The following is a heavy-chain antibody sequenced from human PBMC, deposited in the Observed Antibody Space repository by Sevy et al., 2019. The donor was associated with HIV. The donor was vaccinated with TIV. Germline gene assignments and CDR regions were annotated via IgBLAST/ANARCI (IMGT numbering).Heavy chain of an antibody. CDR1: GFTFSNYW. CDR2: ISDNGITT. V-gene: IGHV3-74*01. D-gene: IGHD3-9*01. J-gene: IGHJ6*03. Sequence: GGSLRLSCAASGFTFSNYWMQRVRQAPGKGLVWVSRISDNGITTIYADSVKCRFTISRDNAKKTLYLQMNSLRAEDTAVYYCARVLVGKSDHYYFYMDVWGKGTTVTVSS. CDR3: ARVLVGKSDHYYFYMDV.